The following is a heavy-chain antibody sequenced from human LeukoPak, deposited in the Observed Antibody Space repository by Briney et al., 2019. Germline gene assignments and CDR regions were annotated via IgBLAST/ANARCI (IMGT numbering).Heavy chain of an antibody. J-gene: IGHJ3*02. CDR2: IYYSGST. Sequence: SETLSLTCTVPGGSISSSSYYWGWIRQPPGKGLEWIGSIYYSGSTYYNPSLKSRVTISVDTSKNQFSLKLSSVTAADTAVYYCARHKRDLLYYYDSTFPGAFDIWGQGTMVTVSS. D-gene: IGHD3-22*01. V-gene: IGHV4-39*01. CDR3: ARHKRDLLYYYDSTFPGAFDI. CDR1: GGSISSSSYY.